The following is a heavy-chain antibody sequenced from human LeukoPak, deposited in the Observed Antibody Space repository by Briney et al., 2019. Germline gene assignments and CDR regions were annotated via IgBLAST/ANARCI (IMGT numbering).Heavy chain of an antibody. J-gene: IGHJ4*02. CDR2: INPSGNTF. V-gene: IGHV3-48*03. CDR1: GFTFSSYE. CDR3: ASGLTGGGAY. D-gene: IGHD2-8*02. Sequence: GGSLRLSCAASGFTFSSYEVHWVRQAPGKGLEWVSNINPSGNTFYYADSVKGRFTISRDSAKNSLYLQMSSLRDEDTAVYYCASGLTGGGAYWGQGTLVTVSS.